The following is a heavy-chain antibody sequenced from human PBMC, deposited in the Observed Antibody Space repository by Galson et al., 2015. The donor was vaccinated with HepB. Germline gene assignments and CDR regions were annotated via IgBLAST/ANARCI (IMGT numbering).Heavy chain of an antibody. CDR1: GFTFSSYP. J-gene: IGHJ4*02. D-gene: IGHD5-24*01. CDR2: IGGSGSPT. Sequence: SLRLSCAASGFTFSSYPMSWVRQAPGKGLEWVSAIGGSGSPTFYADSVKGRFTISRDNSKNTLYLQMNSLRADDTAVYYCAKGHGYNSAGVDYWGQGTLVTVSS. CDR3: AKGHGYNSAGVDY. V-gene: IGHV3-23*01.